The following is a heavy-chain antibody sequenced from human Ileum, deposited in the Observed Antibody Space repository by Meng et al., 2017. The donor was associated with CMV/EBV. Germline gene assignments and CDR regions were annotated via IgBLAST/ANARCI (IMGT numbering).Heavy chain of an antibody. D-gene: IGHD1-7*01. CDR2: INPDGGTI. CDR3: ATAGNYRLDH. V-gene: IGHV3-74*01. CDR1: GFSFTATW. Sequence: VQLVGSGGGLIQPGGSLRLSCAAVGFSFTATWMHWVRHTPGKGLVWVSRINPDGGTINYADSVKGRFTISRDNAKNTLYLQMNNLRDEDTAVYYCATAGNYRLDHWGQGTLVTVSS. J-gene: IGHJ4*02.